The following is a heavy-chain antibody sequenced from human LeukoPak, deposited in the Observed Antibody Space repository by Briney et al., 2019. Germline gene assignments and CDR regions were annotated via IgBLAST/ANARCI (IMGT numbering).Heavy chain of an antibody. D-gene: IGHD3-10*01. CDR2: ISYDGSNK. V-gene: IGHV3-30*03. CDR3: ARELLVFDY. J-gene: IGHJ4*02. Sequence: GGSLRLSCAASGFTFSTYGMHWVRQAPGKGLEWVAVISYDGSNKYYADSVKGRFTISRDNSKNTLYLQMNSLRAEDTAVYYCARELLVFDYWGQGTLVTVSS. CDR1: GFTFSTYG.